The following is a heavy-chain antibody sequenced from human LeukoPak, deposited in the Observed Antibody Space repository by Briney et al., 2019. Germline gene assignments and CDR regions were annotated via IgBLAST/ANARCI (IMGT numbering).Heavy chain of an antibody. CDR1: GFTFSDHV. CDR3: AMGGLAFDY. Sequence: GGSLRLSCAASGFTFSDHVMSWVRQAPGKGLEWVSSVRASGVGTHYADSVKGRFTISRDNAKNSLYLQMNSLRAEDTAVYYCAMGGLAFDYWGQGTLVTVSS. J-gene: IGHJ4*02. V-gene: IGHV3-23*01. D-gene: IGHD3-16*01. CDR2: VRASGVGT.